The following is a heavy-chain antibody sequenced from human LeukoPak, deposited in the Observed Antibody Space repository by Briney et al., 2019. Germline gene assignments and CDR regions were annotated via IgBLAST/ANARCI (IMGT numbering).Heavy chain of an antibody. J-gene: IGHJ6*03. CDR1: GGSISGYY. Sequence: SDTLSLTCTVSGGSISGYYWSWLRQPPWKGLEWIGYIYYSGSTSYNPSLKSRITISVDTSKNQFSLNLNSVTAADTAVYYCARLHPDTTLTPYYYYIYVWGKGTTVTVSS. CDR3: ARLHPDTTLTPYYYYIYV. D-gene: IGHD1-1*01. CDR2: IYYSGST. V-gene: IGHV4-59*08.